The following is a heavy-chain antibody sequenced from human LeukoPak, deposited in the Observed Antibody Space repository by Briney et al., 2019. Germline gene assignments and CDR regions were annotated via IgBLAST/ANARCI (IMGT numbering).Heavy chain of an antibody. V-gene: IGHV1-69*05. CDR2: IIPVLGAT. CDR3: AKDGEGGGFDY. J-gene: IGHJ4*02. CDR1: GGTPNNFA. Sequence: SVKVSCKASGGTPNNFAFTWVRQAPGQGLEWVGGIIPVLGATFYAQKFQGRVTITTDESSIAAYMELYDLRSEDTAVYYCAKDGEGGGFDYWGQGTLITVSS. D-gene: IGHD3-10*01.